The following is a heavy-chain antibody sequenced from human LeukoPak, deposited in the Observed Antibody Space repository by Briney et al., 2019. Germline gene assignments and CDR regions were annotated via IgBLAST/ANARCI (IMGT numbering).Heavy chain of an antibody. CDR1: GFPFDDYG. Sequence: GGSLRLSCVASGFPFDDYGMFWVRQSPGKGLEWVSSISWNSGIIDYADSVKGRFTIFRDNAKNSLYLQMNSLRVEDTAFYYCAKDRFFYDSGSKANWGQGTLVTVSS. CDR3: AKDRFFYDSGSKAN. J-gene: IGHJ4*02. D-gene: IGHD3-22*01. CDR2: ISWNSGII. V-gene: IGHV3-9*01.